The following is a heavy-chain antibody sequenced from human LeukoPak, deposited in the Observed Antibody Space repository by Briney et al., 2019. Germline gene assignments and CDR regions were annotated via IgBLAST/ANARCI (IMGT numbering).Heavy chain of an antibody. CDR1: GYTFTGYY. J-gene: IGHJ4*02. D-gene: IGHD3-3*01. CDR2: INPNSGDT. CDR3: ARGGWRITIFGVVPYRGILYFEY. V-gene: IGHV1-2*02. Sequence: ASVKVSCKASGYTFTGYYMHWVRQAPGQGLEWMGWINPNSGDTNYAQKFQGRVTMTRDTSISTAYMELSRLRSDDTAVYYCARGGWRITIFGVVPYRGILYFEYWGQGTLVTVSS.